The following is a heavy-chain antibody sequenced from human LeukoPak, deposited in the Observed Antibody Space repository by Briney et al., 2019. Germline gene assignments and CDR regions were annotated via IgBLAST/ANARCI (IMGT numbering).Heavy chain of an antibody. D-gene: IGHD4-17*01. J-gene: IGHJ4*02. CDR3: AKEEGYGDYDFDY. CDR2: ISYDGSNK. V-gene: IGHV3-30*18. Sequence: GGSLRLSCAASGFTFSSYGVHWVRQAPGKGLEWVAVISYDGSNKYYADSVKGRFTISRDNSKNTLYLQMNSLRAEDTAVYYCAKEEGYGDYDFDYWGQGTLVTVSS. CDR1: GFTFSSYG.